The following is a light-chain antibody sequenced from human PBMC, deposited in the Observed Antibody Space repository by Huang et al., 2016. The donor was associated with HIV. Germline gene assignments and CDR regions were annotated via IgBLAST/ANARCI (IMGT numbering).Light chain of an antibody. CDR2: NAT. V-gene: IGKV3-11*01. Sequence: IVLTQSPATLSLSPGERANLSCRASQRRNKVLAWYQQQPGQSPRLLIYNATDRATGVPARFSGGGSGTDFTLTITDLKAEEFAVYYCQQRSSSLTCGGGTKVEIK. CDR1: QRRNKV. CDR3: QQRSSSLT. J-gene: IGKJ4*01.